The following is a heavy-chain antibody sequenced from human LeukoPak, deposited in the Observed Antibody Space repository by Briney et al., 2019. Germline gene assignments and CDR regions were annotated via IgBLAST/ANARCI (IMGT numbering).Heavy chain of an antibody. Sequence: SETLSLTCAVYGGSFSGYYWSWIRQPPGKGLEWIGEINHSGSTNYNPSLKSRVTISVDTSKNQFSLKLSSVTAADTVVYYCAKSGGYGLIDYWGQGTLVTVSS. V-gene: IGHV4-34*01. D-gene: IGHD6-25*01. CDR2: INHSGST. CDR3: AKSGGYGLIDY. J-gene: IGHJ4*01. CDR1: GGSFSGYY.